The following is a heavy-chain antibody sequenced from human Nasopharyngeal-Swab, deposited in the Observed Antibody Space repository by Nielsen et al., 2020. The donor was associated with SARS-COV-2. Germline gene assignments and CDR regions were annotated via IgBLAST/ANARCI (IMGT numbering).Heavy chain of an antibody. CDR1: GFTFSSYG. CDR3: AKDTSGWFLDY. Sequence: GGSLRLSCAASGFTFSSYGMHWVRQASGKGLEWVAVISYDGSNKYYVDSVKGRFTISRDNSKNTLYLQMNSLRAEDTAVYYCAKDTSGWFLDYWGQGTLVTVSS. CDR2: ISYDGSNK. J-gene: IGHJ4*02. D-gene: IGHD6-19*01. V-gene: IGHV3-30*18.